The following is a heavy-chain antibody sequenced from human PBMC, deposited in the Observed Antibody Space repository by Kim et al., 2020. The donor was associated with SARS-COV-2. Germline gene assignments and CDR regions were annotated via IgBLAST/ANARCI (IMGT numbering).Heavy chain of an antibody. V-gene: IGHV1-24*01. Sequence: AQKFQGRVTMTEDTSTDTAYMELSSLRSEDTAVYYCATVSRELLPYYFDYWGQGTLVTVSS. CDR3: ATVSRELLPYYFDY. J-gene: IGHJ4*02. D-gene: IGHD1-26*01.